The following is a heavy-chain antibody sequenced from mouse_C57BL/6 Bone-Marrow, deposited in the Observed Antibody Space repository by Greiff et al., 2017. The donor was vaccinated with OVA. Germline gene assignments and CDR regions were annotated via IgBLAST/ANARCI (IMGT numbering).Heavy chain of an antibody. Sequence: VQLQQSGAELVKPGASVKLSCKASGYTFTSYWMHWVKQRPGQGLEWIGMIHPNSGSTNYNEKFKSKATLTVDKSSSTAYMQLSSLTSEDSAVYYCARGWLLPWYFDVWGTGTTVTVSS. CDR1: GYTFTSYW. CDR3: ARGWLLPWYFDV. V-gene: IGHV1-64*01. J-gene: IGHJ1*03. D-gene: IGHD2-3*01. CDR2: IHPNSGST.